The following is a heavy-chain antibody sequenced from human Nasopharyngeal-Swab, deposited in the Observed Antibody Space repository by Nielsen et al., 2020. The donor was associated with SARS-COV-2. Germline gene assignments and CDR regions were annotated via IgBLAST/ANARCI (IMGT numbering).Heavy chain of an antibody. Sequence: GGSLRLSCAASGFTFSSSAISWVRQAPGMGLEWVSTIGGAGNTLYADSVKGRFTISRDNSKNTLYLQMSSLRAEDTAIYYCATPGTRCSGDSCDMWVFDYWGQGTQVTVSS. CDR2: IGGAGNT. V-gene: IGHV3-23*01. CDR1: GFTFSSSA. J-gene: IGHJ4*02. D-gene: IGHD2-15*01. CDR3: ATPGTRCSGDSCDMWVFDY.